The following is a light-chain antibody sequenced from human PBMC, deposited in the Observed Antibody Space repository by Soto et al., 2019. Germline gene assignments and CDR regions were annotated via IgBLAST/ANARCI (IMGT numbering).Light chain of an antibody. Sequence: EIVLTQSPGTLSLSPGERATLSCSASQSVSSSYLAWYQQKPGQAPRLLIYGAYSRATGIPDRFSGSGSGTDFTVTISSLEPEDFAVYYCQQYGSSPPVSFGGETKVEVK. CDR3: QQYGSSPPVS. CDR1: QSVSSSY. CDR2: GAY. V-gene: IGKV3-20*01. J-gene: IGKJ4*01.